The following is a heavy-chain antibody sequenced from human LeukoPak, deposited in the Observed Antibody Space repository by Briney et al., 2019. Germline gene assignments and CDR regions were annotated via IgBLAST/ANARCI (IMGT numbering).Heavy chain of an antibody. D-gene: IGHD3-22*01. Sequence: PSETLSLTRTVSGDSISNNYWSWIRQPPGKGLEWIGYIYYSGSTNYNPSLKSRVTISVDTSKNQFSLKLSSVTAADTAVYYCARAVHYYDRLDYWGQGTLVTVSS. J-gene: IGHJ4*02. V-gene: IGHV4-59*01. CDR2: IYYSGST. CDR3: ARAVHYYDRLDY. CDR1: GDSISNNY.